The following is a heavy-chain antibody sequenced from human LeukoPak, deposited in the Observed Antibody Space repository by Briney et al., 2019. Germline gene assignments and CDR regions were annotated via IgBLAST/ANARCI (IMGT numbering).Heavy chain of an antibody. D-gene: IGHD6-19*01. CDR3: ARETTVAGTIDY. CDR1: GYTFTGYY. J-gene: IGHJ4*02. CDR2: ISPNSGGT. Sequence: GASVKVSCKASGYTFTGYYTHWVRQAPGQGLEWMGWISPNSGGTNYAQNFQGRVTMTRDTSISTAYMELSRLRSDDTAVYYCARETTVAGTIDYWGQGTLVTVSS. V-gene: IGHV1-2*02.